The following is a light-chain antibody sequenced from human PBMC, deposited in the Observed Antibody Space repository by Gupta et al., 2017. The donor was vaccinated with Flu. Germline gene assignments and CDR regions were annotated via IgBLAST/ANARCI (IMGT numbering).Light chain of an antibody. V-gene: IGLV2-8*01. Sequence: QSALTQPPSASGAPGQSVTISCNGTRSDVGGYNYLSWYQQHPGKAPKLMIYEVSQRPSGVPDRFSGSKSGNTASLTVSGLQADDEPDYYCSSYAGSNIWVFGGGTKLTVL. CDR2: EVS. CDR3: SSYAGSNIWV. CDR1: RSDVGGYNY. J-gene: IGLJ3*02.